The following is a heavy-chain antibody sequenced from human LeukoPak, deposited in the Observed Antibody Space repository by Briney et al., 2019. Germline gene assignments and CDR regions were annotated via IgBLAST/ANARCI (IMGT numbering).Heavy chain of an antibody. V-gene: IGHV3-15*01. CDR3: TTAGYSSGWYFKDY. Sequence: GGSLRLSRAASGFTFSNAWMSWVRQAPGKGLEWVGRIKSKTDGGTTDYAAPVKGRFTISRDDSKNTLYLQMNSLKTEDTAVYYCTTAGYSSGWYFKDYWGQGTLVTVSS. CDR1: GFTFSNAW. CDR2: IKSKTDGGTT. D-gene: IGHD6-19*01. J-gene: IGHJ4*02.